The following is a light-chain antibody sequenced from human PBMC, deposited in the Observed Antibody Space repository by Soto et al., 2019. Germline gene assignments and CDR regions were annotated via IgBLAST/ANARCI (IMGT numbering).Light chain of an antibody. V-gene: IGKV1-5*01. CDR2: DAS. CDR3: QQYNSYSRT. J-gene: IGKJ1*01. CDR1: QSISSW. Sequence: DIQRTQSPSALSASVGDRATITCRASQSISSWLAWYQQKPGKAPKLLIYDASTLQSGVPSRYSGSGSGTEFTLTISSLQPDDFATYYCQQYNSYSRTFGQGTKVDIK.